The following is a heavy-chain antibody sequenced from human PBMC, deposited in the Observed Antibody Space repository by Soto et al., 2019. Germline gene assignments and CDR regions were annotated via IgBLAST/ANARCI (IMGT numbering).Heavy chain of an antibody. V-gene: IGHV3-7*05. Sequence: ELQLVESGGDWVQPGGYLRLPCAGAEFTCSTCWMGWVRQSPGKGPEWVANIKQDGSEKFHLDSVKGRFTSSRHNAKKSLYLKVNGLRVEDTAVYYCTREKNWGQGTLVTVSS. CDR3: TREKN. J-gene: IGHJ4*02. CDR1: EFTCSTCW. CDR2: IKQDGSEK.